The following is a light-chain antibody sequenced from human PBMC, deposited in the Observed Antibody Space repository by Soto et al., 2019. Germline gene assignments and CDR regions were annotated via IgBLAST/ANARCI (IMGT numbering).Light chain of an antibody. V-gene: IGKV3-20*01. CDR3: KQYGSSPPT. CDR2: GAS. Sequence: EIVLTQPPGTLSLSPGERATLSCRASQSVSTNYLAWYQRKPGQAPRLLIYGASSRATDIPNRSSGSGSGTDFTSTITRLQEDGFVLSYRKQYGSSPPTFGHGTKLEIK. CDR1: QSVSTNY. J-gene: IGKJ1*01.